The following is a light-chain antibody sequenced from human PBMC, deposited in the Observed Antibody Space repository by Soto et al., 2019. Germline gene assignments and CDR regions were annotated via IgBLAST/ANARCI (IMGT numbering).Light chain of an antibody. V-gene: IGKV3-15*01. Sequence: EIVMTQSPATLSVSPGERATLSCRASQSINSNLAWYQQRPGQAPRLLTYGASTRATGIPARFSGSGSGAEFTLTISSLQSEDFAVYYCQQYNNWPPYTFGQGTKLEI. J-gene: IGKJ2*01. CDR3: QQYNNWPPYT. CDR2: GAS. CDR1: QSINSN.